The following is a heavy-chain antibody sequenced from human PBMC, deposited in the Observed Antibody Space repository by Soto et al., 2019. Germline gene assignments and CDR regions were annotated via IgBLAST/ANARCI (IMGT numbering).Heavy chain of an antibody. Sequence: QVQLVQSGAEVKKPGASVKVSCKASGYTFTSYGISWVRQAPGQGLEWMGWISAYNGNTNYAQKIEGRVTMNTATSTSTAYMELRSLRSDDTDVYYCARTPQGFGVALGAGRHESWGDYWGQGTLVTVSS. V-gene: IGHV1-18*01. CDR1: GYTFTSYG. CDR3: ARTPQGFGVALGAGRHESWGDY. CDR2: ISAYNGNT. J-gene: IGHJ4*02. D-gene: IGHD3-16*01.